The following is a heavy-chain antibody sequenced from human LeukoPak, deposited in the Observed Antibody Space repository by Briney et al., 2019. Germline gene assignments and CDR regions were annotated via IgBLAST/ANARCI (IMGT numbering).Heavy chain of an antibody. Sequence: GGSLRLSCAASGFTFSSCSMNWVRQAPGKGLEWVSPISSSSSYIYYADSVKGRFTISRDNAKNSLYLQMNSLRAEDTAVYYCARDIAVAGTGGNWFDPWGQGTLVTVSS. J-gene: IGHJ5*02. CDR3: ARDIAVAGTGGNWFDP. CDR1: GFTFSSCS. D-gene: IGHD6-19*01. CDR2: ISSSSSYI. V-gene: IGHV3-21*01.